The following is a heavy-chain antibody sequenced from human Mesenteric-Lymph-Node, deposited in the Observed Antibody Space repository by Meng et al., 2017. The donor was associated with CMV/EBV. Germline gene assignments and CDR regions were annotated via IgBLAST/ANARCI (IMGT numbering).Heavy chain of an antibody. Sequence: SLTCAVCGGAVGSSRWWNWVGQPPGKGVERNGENYHSESTNYNTTLKSRVTISVDTPNNKFTLKLTAVTAADTAIYNCAGDSGSQISWGQGTLVTVSS. J-gene: IGHJ5*02. V-gene: IGHV4-4*02. CDR3: AGDSGSQIS. CDR1: GGAVGSSRW. CDR2: NYHSEST. D-gene: IGHD3-10*01.